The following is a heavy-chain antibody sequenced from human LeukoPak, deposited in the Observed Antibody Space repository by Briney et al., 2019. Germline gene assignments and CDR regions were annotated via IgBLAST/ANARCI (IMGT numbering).Heavy chain of an antibody. CDR2: IYYSGST. J-gene: IGHJ4*02. D-gene: IGHD6-6*01. CDR3: ARGYSSSVETLDY. V-gene: IGHV4-59*11. Sequence: SETLSLTCTVSGGSISSHYWSWIRQPPGKGLEWIGYIYYSGSTNYNPSLKSRVTMSVDTSKNQFSLKLSSVTAADTAVYYCARGYSSSVETLDYWGQGTLVTVSS. CDR1: GGSISSHY.